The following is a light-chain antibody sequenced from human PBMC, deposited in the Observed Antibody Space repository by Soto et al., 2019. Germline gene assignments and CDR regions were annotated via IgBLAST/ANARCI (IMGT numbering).Light chain of an antibody. CDR1: QAISSY. V-gene: IGKV1-9*01. CDR3: QQLNSFPIT. Sequence: DIQLTQAPSFLSASAGDRVSITFRASQAISSYLAWYQQKPGRAPKLLIYASSTFQSGVPSRFSGSGSGTEFTLTITSLQPEDFATYYCQQLNSFPITFGQGTRLEIK. CDR2: ASS. J-gene: IGKJ5*01.